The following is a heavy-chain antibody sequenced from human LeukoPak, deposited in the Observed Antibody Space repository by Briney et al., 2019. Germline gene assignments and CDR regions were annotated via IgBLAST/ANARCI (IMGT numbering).Heavy chain of an antibody. D-gene: IGHD6-13*01. Sequence: GGSLRRSCAASGCTFSNAWMSWVRQAPGKGLEWVGRIKSKTDGGTPDYAAPVKGRFTISRDDSKNTLYLQMNSLKTEDTAVYYCTGVSRSSWYDYWGQGTLVTVSS. CDR2: IKSKTDGGTP. J-gene: IGHJ4*02. CDR3: TGVSRSSWYDY. V-gene: IGHV3-15*01. CDR1: GCTFSNAW.